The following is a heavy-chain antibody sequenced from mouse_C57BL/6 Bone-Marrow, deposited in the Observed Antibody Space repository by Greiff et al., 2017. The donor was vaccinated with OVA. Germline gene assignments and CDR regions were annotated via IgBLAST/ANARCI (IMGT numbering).Heavy chain of an antibody. CDR1: GYTFTSYW. V-gene: IGHV1-74*01. Sequence: VKLVESGAELVKPGASVKVSCKASGYTFTSYWMHWVKQRPGQGLEWIGRIHPSDSDTNYNQKFKGKATLTVDKSSSTAYMQLSSLTSEDSAVYYCAMAPRMDYWGQGTSVTVSS. J-gene: IGHJ4*01. CDR3: AMAPRMDY. CDR2: IHPSDSDT.